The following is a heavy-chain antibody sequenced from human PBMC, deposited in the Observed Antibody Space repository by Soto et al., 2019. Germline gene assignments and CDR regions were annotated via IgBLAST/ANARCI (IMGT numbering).Heavy chain of an antibody. J-gene: IGHJ4*02. CDR2: IIPIFGTA. D-gene: IGHD2-15*01. CDR3: ARESRYCSGGSGYCLPGIDY. Sequence: QVQLVQSGAEVKKPGSSVKVSCKASGGTFSSYAISWVRQAPGQGLEWMGGIIPIFGTANYAQKFQGRVTITADDSTSTGYMGLSSLRSEDTAVYYCARESRYCSGGSGYCLPGIDYWGQGTLVTVSS. V-gene: IGHV1-69*12. CDR1: GGTFSSYA.